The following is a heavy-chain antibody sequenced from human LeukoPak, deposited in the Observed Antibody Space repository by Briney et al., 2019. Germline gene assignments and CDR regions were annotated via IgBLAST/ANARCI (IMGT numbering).Heavy chain of an antibody. CDR1: GGSISYYY. J-gene: IGHJ5*02. Sequence: SETLSLTCTVSGGSISYYYWSWIRQSPGKGLEWIGYVYYSGTTNYNPSLKSRVTISVDTSKNQFSLRLSSVTAADTAVYYCARGSLEPGFDPWGQGTLVTVSS. CDR2: VYYSGTT. V-gene: IGHV4-59*01. CDR3: ARGSLEPGFDP. D-gene: IGHD1-14*01.